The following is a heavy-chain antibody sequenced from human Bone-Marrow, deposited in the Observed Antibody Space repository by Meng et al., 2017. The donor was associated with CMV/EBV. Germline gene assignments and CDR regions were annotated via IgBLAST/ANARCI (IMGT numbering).Heavy chain of an antibody. Sequence: SETLSLTCAVYGGSFSGYYWSWIRQPPGKGLEWIGEINHSGSTNYNPSLKSRVTISVDTSKNQFSLKLSSVTAADTAVYYCASIVVVPAVPDYRHFDPWGQGTLVPSPQ. J-gene: IGHJ5*02. D-gene: IGHD2-2*01. V-gene: IGHV4-34*01. CDR2: INHSGST. CDR3: ASIVVVPAVPDYRHFDP. CDR1: GGSFSGYY.